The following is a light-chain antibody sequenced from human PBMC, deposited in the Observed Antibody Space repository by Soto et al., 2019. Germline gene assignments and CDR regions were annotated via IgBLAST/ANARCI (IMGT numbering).Light chain of an antibody. CDR1: SSDLDGYDH. J-gene: IGLJ1*01. Sequence: QSVLTQPASVSGSPGQSVTISCTGTSSDLDGYDHVSWYQQHPGTAPKLLLYEVNNRPSGVPNRFSGSKSGNTASLIISGLQTEDEADYYCSAYTTTSTLIFGTGTKVTVL. CDR2: EVN. CDR3: SAYTTTSTLI. V-gene: IGLV2-14*01.